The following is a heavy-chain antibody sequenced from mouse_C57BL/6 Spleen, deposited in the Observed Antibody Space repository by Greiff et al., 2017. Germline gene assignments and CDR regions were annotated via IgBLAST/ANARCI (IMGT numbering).Heavy chain of an antibody. Sequence: VQRVESGPELVKPGASVKLSCKASGYTFTSYDINWVKQRPGQGLEWIGWIYPRDGSTKYNEKFKGKATLTVDTSSSTAYMELHSLTSEDSAVYFCARALNYGRYYFDYWGQGTTLTVSS. CDR1: GYTFTSYD. CDR2: IYPRDGST. V-gene: IGHV1-85*01. CDR3: ARALNYGRYYFDY. D-gene: IGHD1-1*01. J-gene: IGHJ2*01.